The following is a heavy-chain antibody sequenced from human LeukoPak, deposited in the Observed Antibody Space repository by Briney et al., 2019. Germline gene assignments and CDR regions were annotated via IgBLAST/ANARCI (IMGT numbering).Heavy chain of an antibody. Sequence: GGSLRLSCAASGFTFSSYEMNWVRQAPGKGLEWVSYISSSGSTIYYADSVKGRFTISRDNAKNSLYLQMSSLRPEDTAMYFCARDKGGMVPFDHWGQGTLVTVSS. V-gene: IGHV3-48*03. CDR3: ARDKGGMVPFDH. J-gene: IGHJ4*02. D-gene: IGHD3-10*01. CDR1: GFTFSSYE. CDR2: ISSSGSTI.